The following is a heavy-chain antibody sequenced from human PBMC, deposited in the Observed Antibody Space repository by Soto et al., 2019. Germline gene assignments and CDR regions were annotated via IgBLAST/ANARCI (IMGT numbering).Heavy chain of an antibody. D-gene: IGHD1-1*01. J-gene: IGHJ4*02. CDR2: ISYDGSNK. CDR1: GFTFSSYG. V-gene: IGHV3-30*03. CDR3: ARDLTLWGPTGPRDY. Sequence: PGGSLRLSCAASGFTFSSYGMHWVRQAPGKGLEWVAVISYDGSNKYYADSVKGRFTISRDNSKNTLYLQMNSLRAEDTAVYYCARDLTLWGPTGPRDYWGQGTLVTVSS.